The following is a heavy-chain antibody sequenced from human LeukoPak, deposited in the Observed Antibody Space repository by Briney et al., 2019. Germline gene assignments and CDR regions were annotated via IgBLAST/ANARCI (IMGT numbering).Heavy chain of an antibody. Sequence: GGSLRLSCAASGFTVSNNYMSWVRQAPGKGLEWVSVIYSGGGTYYADSVKGRFIISRDISKNTLSLQMNSLRAEDTALYYCARAEDWNYRYWGQGTLVTVSS. CDR2: IYSGGGT. CDR1: GFTVSNNY. D-gene: IGHD1-7*01. V-gene: IGHV3-66*01. J-gene: IGHJ4*02. CDR3: ARAEDWNYRY.